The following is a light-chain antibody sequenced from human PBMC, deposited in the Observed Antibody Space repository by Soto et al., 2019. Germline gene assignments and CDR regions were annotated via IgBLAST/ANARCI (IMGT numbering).Light chain of an antibody. V-gene: IGKV1-12*01. J-gene: IGKJ4*01. CDR2: AAS. CDR1: QDLDRW. Sequence: DIPMTQSPSSLSASVGDRVTITCRASQDLDRWLAWYQQKPGEAPKVLIFAASSLQSGLPSRFSGGGSGTDFSLTISSLQPEDFATYYCKQSRSFPLTVGGGTK. CDR3: KQSRSFPLT.